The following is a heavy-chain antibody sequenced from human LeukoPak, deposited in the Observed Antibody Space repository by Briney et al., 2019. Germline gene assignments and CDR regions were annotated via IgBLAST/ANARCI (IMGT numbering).Heavy chain of an antibody. CDR3: ARGSWSDVGYYYHYYMDV. Sequence: SETLSPTCTVSGDSISSGGYYWSWIRQHPGKGLEWIGYIYYSGSTYYNPSLKSRVTISVDTSKNQFSLKLSSVTAADTAVYYCARGSWSDVGYYYHYYMDVWGKGTTVTVSS. J-gene: IGHJ6*03. V-gene: IGHV4-31*03. D-gene: IGHD1-1*01. CDR1: GDSISSGGYY. CDR2: IYYSGST.